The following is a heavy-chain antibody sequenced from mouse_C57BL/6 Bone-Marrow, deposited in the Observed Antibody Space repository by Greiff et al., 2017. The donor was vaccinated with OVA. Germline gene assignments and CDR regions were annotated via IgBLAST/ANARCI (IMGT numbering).Heavy chain of an antibody. CDR2: IHPNSGST. J-gene: IGHJ1*03. CDR3: ARLTEYFDV. V-gene: IGHV1-64*01. D-gene: IGHD4-1*01. Sequence: QVQLQQPGAELVKPGASVKLSCKASGYTFTSYWMHWVKQRPGQGLEWIGMIHPNSGSTNYNEKFKSKATLTVDKSSSTAYMQLSILTSEDSAVYYCARLTEYFDVWGTGTTVTVSS. CDR1: GYTFTSYW.